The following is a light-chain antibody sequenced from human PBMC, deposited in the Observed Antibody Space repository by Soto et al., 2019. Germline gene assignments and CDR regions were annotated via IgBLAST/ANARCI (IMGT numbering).Light chain of an antibody. V-gene: IGLV2-8*01. J-gene: IGLJ3*02. CDR3: ISYAGSSIWV. CDR1: SSDVGAYNY. CDR2: DVS. Sequence: QSVLTQPPSASGSPGQSVTISCTGTSSDVGAYNYVSWYQQHPGKAPKLMIYDVSKRPSGVPDRFSGSKSGNTDSLTVSGLQAEDEADYYCISYAGSSIWVFGGGTKLTVL.